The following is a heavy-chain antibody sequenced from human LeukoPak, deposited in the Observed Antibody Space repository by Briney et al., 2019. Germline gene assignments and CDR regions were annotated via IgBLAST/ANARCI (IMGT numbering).Heavy chain of an antibody. CDR2: IYYSGST. V-gene: IGHV4-59*12. CDR1: GGSISSYY. D-gene: IGHD3-16*02. Sequence: SETLSLTCTVSGGSISSYYWSWIRQPPGKGLQWIGYIYYSGSTNYNPSLRSRVTISVVTSKNQFSLKLSSVTAADTAVYYCARDENGYVWGSFRAWGQGTLVTVSS. J-gene: IGHJ5*02. CDR3: ARDENGYVWGSFRA.